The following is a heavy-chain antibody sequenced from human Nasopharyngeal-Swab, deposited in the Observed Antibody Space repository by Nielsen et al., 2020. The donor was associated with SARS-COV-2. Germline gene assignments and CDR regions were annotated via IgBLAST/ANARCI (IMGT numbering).Heavy chain of an antibody. D-gene: IGHD7-27*01. CDR2: IRGTSGYK. J-gene: IGHJ4*02. CDR3: ARGPRVLGNFDY. Sequence: GESLKISCAASGFTFSTYSMNWVRQVPGKGLEWVSFIRGTSGYKNSADSVKGRFTISRDNVKKSLYLQMNNLRAEDTAVYYCARGPRVLGNFDYWGQGTLVTVSS. CDR1: GFTFSTYS. V-gene: IGHV3-21*01.